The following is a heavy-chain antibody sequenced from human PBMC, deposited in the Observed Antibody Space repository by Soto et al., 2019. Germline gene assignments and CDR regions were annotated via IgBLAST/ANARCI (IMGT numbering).Heavy chain of an antibody. J-gene: IGHJ4*02. CDR1: GFTLSSYS. CDR3: AKDGWDY. D-gene: IGHD6-19*01. V-gene: IGHV3-23*01. CDR2: ISGSDEST. Sequence: LRLSCAASGFTLSSYSMSWVRQAPGKGLEWVATISGSDESTYYADSVKGRFTISRGNSKNTLYLHMNSLRGEDTAVYFCAKDGWDYWGQGTLVTVSS.